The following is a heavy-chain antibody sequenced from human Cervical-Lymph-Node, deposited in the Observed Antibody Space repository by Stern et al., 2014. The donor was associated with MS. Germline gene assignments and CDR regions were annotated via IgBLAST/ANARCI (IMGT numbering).Heavy chain of an antibody. V-gene: IGHV4-31*02. J-gene: IGHJ6*02. CDR3: AREVRVPLFGVDV. CDR1: GDSINSGDYY. Sequence: QLQLQESGPGLVKTSQTLSLTCTVSGDSINSGDYYWRWIRQLPGKGLEWIGYIYFRGTTYYNPSLQSRVTISLHSSKKHFSLNLSSVTAADTAVYYCAREVRVPLFGVDVWGQGTTVTVAS. D-gene: IGHD4/OR15-4a*01. CDR2: IYFRGTT.